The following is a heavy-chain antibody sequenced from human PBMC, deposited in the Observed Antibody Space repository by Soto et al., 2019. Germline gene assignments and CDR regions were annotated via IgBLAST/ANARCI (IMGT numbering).Heavy chain of an antibody. CDR3: ARVSATGTRWFDS. V-gene: IGHV4-31*03. CDR1: GASISSGAFC. Sequence: QVQLQASGPGLVKPSQTLSLTCSVSGASISSGAFCWSWIRQHPGKALEWIGYICYRGNTYYNPSLKSRVTISRDTSKSHFSLTVNTVTAADTALYYCARVSATGTRWFDSWGQGTLVTVSS. CDR2: ICYRGNT. D-gene: IGHD1-1*01. J-gene: IGHJ5*01.